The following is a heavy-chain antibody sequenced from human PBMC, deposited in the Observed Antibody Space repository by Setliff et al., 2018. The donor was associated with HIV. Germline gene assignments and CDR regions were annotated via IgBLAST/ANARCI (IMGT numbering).Heavy chain of an antibody. J-gene: IGHJ4*02. D-gene: IGHD3-22*01. CDR2: IRYDGDNK. V-gene: IGHV3-30*02. CDR3: IWSGSSGLYYFDH. CDR1: GFTFSGYG. Sequence: PGGSLRLSCAASGFTFSGYGMYWVRQAPGKGLEWVAFIRYDGDNKYYADSVKGRFTISRDNSKNTLYLQVNSLRAKDAAVYYCIWSGSSGLYYFDHWGQGTLVTVSS.